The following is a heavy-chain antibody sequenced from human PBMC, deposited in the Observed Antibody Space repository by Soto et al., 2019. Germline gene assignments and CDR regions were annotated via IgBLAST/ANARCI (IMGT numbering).Heavy chain of an antibody. CDR3: ARDRPGISVIRAVKTYNYFDP. CDR2: ISTDNTHR. D-gene: IGHD3-10*01. Sequence: ASVKVSFKASGYNFLTYGISWLRQAPGRGLEWMGWISTDNTHRNYAQNFQERVTMTTDTSTNTAYMEWRSLRSDDTAIDYCARDRPGISVIRAVKTYNYFDPWGQGTLVTVSS. J-gene: IGHJ5*02. V-gene: IGHV1-18*01. CDR1: GYNFLTYG.